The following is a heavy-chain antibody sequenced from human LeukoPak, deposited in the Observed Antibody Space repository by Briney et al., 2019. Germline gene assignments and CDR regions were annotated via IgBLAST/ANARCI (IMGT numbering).Heavy chain of an antibody. CDR3: ARDPYSGNYGPYYYYYMDV. V-gene: IGHV3-21*04. CDR2: ITNTGTYS. Sequence: GGSLRLSCAASGFTFSAYNMNWVRQAPGKALEWVSSITNTGTYSFYGDSVKGRFTISRDNAKNSLYLQMNGLRPEDTAVYYCARDPYSGNYGPYYYYYMDVWGKGTTVTISS. J-gene: IGHJ6*03. D-gene: IGHD1-26*01. CDR1: GFTFSAYN.